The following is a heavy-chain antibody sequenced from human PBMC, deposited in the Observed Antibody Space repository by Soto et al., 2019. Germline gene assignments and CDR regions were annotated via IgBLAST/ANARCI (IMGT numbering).Heavy chain of an antibody. CDR2: VNGDGSGS. D-gene: IGHD1-20*01. CDR3: ARDNWNTV. CDR1: GFTFSNYW. J-gene: IGHJ3*01. V-gene: IGHV3-74*01. Sequence: GGSLRLSCAASGFTFSNYWMHWVRQAPGKGLVWVSRVNGDGSGSFYADSVKGRFTISRDNAENTVFLQMNSLRAEVTAVYYCARDNWNTVWGQGTMVTVSS.